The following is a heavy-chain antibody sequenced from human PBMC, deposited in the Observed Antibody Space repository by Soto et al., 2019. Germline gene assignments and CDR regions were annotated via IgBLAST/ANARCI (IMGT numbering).Heavy chain of an antibody. Sequence: EVQLVESGGDLVQPGGSLRLSCAASGFTFSDYWMHWVRQVPGKGLVWVSRINTDGSGTSYADFVKGRFTISRANANNSLYLQMNSLSADDTSVYYSATLQLAGPDYWGQGTLVTVSS. J-gene: IGHJ4*02. CDR1: GFTFSDYW. CDR2: INTDGSGT. V-gene: IGHV3-74*01. D-gene: IGHD6-19*01. CDR3: ATLQLAGPDY.